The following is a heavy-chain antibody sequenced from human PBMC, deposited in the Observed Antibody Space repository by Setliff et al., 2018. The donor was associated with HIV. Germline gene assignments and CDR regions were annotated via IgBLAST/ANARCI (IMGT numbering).Heavy chain of an antibody. V-gene: IGHV1-18*01. CDR1: GYTFISHG. Sequence: ASVKVSCKASGYTFISHGISWVRQAPGQGFEWMGWISAHNGDARYAHKLQDRLTMTVDTSTTTAYLALRSLRSDDTAVYYCGRTGVVGGGDVWGKGTTVTVSS. J-gene: IGHJ6*04. CDR2: ISAHNGDA. CDR3: GRTGVVGGGDV. D-gene: IGHD3-10*01.